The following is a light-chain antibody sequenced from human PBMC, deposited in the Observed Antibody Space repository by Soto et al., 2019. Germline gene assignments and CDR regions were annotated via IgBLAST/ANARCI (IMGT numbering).Light chain of an antibody. CDR1: QSINNY. V-gene: IGKV1-39*01. CDR3: LQSYRTPLT. J-gene: IGKJ4*01. CDR2: GAS. Sequence: DIQVTQSQSSLSASVGDRVTITCRASQSINNYLSWYQQKPGKAPNLLIFGASTLQSGVPSRFSGSGSGTDFTLTISSLQPEDFATYYCLQSYRTPLTFGGGTKVDIK.